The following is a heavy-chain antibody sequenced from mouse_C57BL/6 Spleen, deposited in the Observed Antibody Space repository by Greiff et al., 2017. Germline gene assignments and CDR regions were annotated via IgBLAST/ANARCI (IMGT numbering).Heavy chain of an antibody. J-gene: IGHJ4*01. D-gene: IGHD1-1*01. CDR1: GYTFTDYY. Sequence: EVQLQQSGPELVKPGASVKISCKASGYTFTDYYMNWVKQSHGKSLEWIGDINPNNGGTSYTQKLKGKATLTVDKSHSTVYMELHSRTTRYSAVYYCAVPYYDGRRAMDYWGQGTSVTVSS. CDR3: AVPYYDGRRAMDY. CDR2: INPNNGGT. V-gene: IGHV1-26*01.